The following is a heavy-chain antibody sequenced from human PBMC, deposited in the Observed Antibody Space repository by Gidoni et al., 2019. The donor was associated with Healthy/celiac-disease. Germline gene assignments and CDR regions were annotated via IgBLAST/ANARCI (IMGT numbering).Heavy chain of an antibody. CDR2: ISYDGSNK. CDR1: GFTFSSYA. V-gene: IGHV3-30*04. J-gene: IGHJ4*02. CDR3: ARSRDGYNLWGY. D-gene: IGHD3-16*01. Sequence: QVQLVASGGGVVQPGRSLRPSCAASGFTFSSYAMHWVRQAPGKGLEWVAVISYDGSNKYYADSVKGRFTISRDNSKNTLYLQMNSLRAEDTAVYYCARSRDGYNLWGYWGQGTLVTVSS.